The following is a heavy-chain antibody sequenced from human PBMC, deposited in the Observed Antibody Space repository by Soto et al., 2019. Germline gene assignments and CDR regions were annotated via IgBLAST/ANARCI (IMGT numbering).Heavy chain of an antibody. CDR2: ISYDGSNK. CDR1: GFTFSSYG. V-gene: IGHV3-30*18. D-gene: IGHD2-15*01. J-gene: IGHJ4*02. Sequence: QVQLVESGGGVVQPGRSLRLSCAASGFTFSSYGMHWVRQAPGKGLEWVAVISYDGSNKYYADSVKGRFTISRDTSKNPLYLHMNSLRAEDTAVYYCAKDRRKVVVAAPFDYWGQGTLVTVSS. CDR3: AKDRRKVVVAAPFDY.